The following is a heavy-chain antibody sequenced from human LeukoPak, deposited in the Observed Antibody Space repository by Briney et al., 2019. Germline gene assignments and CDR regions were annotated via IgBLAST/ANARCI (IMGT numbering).Heavy chain of an antibody. D-gene: IGHD5-24*01. Sequence: SETPSLTCAVYGGSFSGYYWSWIRQPPGKGLEWIGEINHSGSTNYNPSLKSRVTISVDTSKNQFSLKLSSVTAADTAVYYCARLGPLSAIRRTYYYYYMDVWGKGTTVTVSS. V-gene: IGHV4-34*01. CDR3: ARLGPLSAIRRTYYYYYMDV. CDR2: INHSGST. CDR1: GGSFSGYY. J-gene: IGHJ6*03.